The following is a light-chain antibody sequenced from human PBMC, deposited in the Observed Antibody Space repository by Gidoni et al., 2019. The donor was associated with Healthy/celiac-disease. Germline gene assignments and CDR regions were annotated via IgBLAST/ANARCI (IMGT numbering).Light chain of an antibody. CDR3: QQFNNYPIT. CDR2: DAS. J-gene: IGKJ5*01. V-gene: IGKV1D-13*01. CDR1: QGISSA. Sequence: AIQLTQSPSSLSASVGDRVTITCRASQGISSALAWYQQKTGKAPKLLIYDASSLESGVPSRFRGSGSGTDFTLTISSLQPEDFATYYCQQFNNYPITFGQGTRLEIK.